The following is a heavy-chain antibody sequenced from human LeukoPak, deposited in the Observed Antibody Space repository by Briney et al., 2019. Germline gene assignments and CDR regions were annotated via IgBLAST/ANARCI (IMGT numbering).Heavy chain of an antibody. V-gene: IGHV3-21*01. Sequence: GGSLRLSCAASGFTFSSYSMNWVRQAPGKGLEWVSSISSSSSYIYYADSVKGRFTISRDNAKNSLYLQMNSLRAEDTAVYYCARDGSGDLYYYYYMDVWGKGTTVTISS. CDR1: GFTFSSYS. CDR2: ISSSSSYI. J-gene: IGHJ6*03. D-gene: IGHD3-10*01. CDR3: ARDGSGDLYYYYYMDV.